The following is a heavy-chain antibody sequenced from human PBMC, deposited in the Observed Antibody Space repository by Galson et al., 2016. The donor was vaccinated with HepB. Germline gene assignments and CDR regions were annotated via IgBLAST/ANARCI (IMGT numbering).Heavy chain of an antibody. J-gene: IGHJ4*02. D-gene: IGHD6-13*01. V-gene: IGHV3-11*01. CDR1: GFTFSDYY. CDR2: ISSSGRMI. Sequence: SLRLSCAGSGFTFSDYYMSWIRQAPGKGLEWVSYISSSGRMIYYADSVKGRFTISRDNAKNSLYLQMNSLRAEDTVVYYCARDQTGITAAGVDYWGQGTLVTVAS. CDR3: ARDQTGITAAGVDY.